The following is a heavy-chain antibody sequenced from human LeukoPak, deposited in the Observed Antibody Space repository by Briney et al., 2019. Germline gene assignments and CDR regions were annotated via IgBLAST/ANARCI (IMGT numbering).Heavy chain of an antibody. V-gene: IGHV1-69*05. CDR2: IIPIFGTA. Sequence: SVKVSCKASGGTFSYAISWVRQAPGRGLEWMGGIIPIFGTADYAQQFQGRVTMTTDESRSTAYMELSSLRSDDTAVYYCARLGVGYDIQHWFDPWGQGTLVTVSS. CDR1: GGTFSYA. D-gene: IGHD3-9*01. CDR3: ARLGVGYDIQHWFDP. J-gene: IGHJ5*02.